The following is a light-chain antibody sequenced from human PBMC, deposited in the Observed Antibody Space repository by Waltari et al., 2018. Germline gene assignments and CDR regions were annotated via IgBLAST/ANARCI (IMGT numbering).Light chain of an antibody. V-gene: IGLV1-44*01. CDR2: NTN. Sequence: QSVLTQPPSASETPGPRVTLSCSGSHPNLGSNIVNWYRQLPGTAPTLLIHNTNQRPSGVPDRFSGSKSGTSASLAISGLQSDDEADYYCATWDDSLRGPVFGGGTKLTVL. CDR3: ATWDDSLRGPV. CDR1: HPNLGSNI. J-gene: IGLJ2*01.